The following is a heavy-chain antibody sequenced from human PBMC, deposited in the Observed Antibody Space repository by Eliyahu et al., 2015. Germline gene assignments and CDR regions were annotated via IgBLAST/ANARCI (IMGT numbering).Heavy chain of an antibody. Sequence: QVQLQESGPGLVKPSETXSLTXXVSGYSISXGYYWGWIRQXPGKGLEWIGSIYHSGSTYYNPSLKSRVTISVDTSKNQFSLKLSSVTAADTAVYYCARVGSPPYFDYWGQGTLVTVSS. CDR1: GYSISXGYY. CDR3: ARVGSPPYFDY. V-gene: IGHV4-38-2*02. D-gene: IGHD3-16*01. CDR2: IYHSGST. J-gene: IGHJ4*02.